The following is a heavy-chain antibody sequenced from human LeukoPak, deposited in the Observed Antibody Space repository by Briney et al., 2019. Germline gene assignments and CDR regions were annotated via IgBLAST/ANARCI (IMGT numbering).Heavy chain of an antibody. J-gene: IGHJ4*02. CDR1: GFTFSSYS. Sequence: PGGSLRLSCAASGFTFSSYSTNWVRQAPGKGLEWVSSISSSDTYIYHADSVKGRFTISRDNAKNSLYLQMNSLRVEDTTIYFCAREDDWNYEDYWGQGTLVTVSS. V-gene: IGHV3-21*01. CDR2: ISSSDTYI. CDR3: AREDDWNYEDY. D-gene: IGHD1-7*01.